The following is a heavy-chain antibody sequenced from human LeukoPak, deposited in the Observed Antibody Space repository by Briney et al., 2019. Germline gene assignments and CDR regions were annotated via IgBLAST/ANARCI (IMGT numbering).Heavy chain of an antibody. D-gene: IGHD3-10*01. CDR3: AKYHRPGEEPPTYFDY. CDR1: GFTFSRYW. J-gene: IGHJ4*02. Sequence: SGGSLRLSCAASGFTFSRYWMSWVRQAPGKGLEWVAFIRYDGSNKYYADSVKGRFTISRDNSKNTLYLQMNSLRAEDTAIYYCAKYHRPGEEPPTYFDYWGQGTLVTVSS. V-gene: IGHV3-30*02. CDR2: IRYDGSNK.